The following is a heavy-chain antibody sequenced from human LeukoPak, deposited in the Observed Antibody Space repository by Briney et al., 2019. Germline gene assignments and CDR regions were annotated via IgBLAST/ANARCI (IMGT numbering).Heavy chain of an antibody. Sequence: SETLSLTCSVSGGSISRYYWSWIRQPPGKGLEWIGYIHYSGSTNYNPALRSRVTVSVDTSKNQFSLTLTSVTAADTAVNYCARSVAARLSPNWFDPWGQGTLVTVSS. CDR3: ARSVAARLSPNWFDP. CDR2: IHYSGST. D-gene: IGHD6-6*01. J-gene: IGHJ5*02. V-gene: IGHV4-59*01. CDR1: GGSISRYY.